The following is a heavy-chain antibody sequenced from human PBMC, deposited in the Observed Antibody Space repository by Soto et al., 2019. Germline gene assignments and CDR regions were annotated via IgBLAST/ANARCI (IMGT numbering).Heavy chain of an antibody. CDR2: VYATGTT. Sequence: QVQLQESGPGVVKPSETLSLSCSVSGGSISKFYWCWIRKTAGKGLEWMGRVYATGTTAYNPSLRRGVTMSVDSSQKTLSLRLTPVTAADTGMYYCVRDGSKTLSDWFDPWGQGKLVTVSS. CDR3: VRDGSKTLSDWFDP. V-gene: IGHV4-4*07. CDR1: GGSISKFY. J-gene: IGHJ5*02.